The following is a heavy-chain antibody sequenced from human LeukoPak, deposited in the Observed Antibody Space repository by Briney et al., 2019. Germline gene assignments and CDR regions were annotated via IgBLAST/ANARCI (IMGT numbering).Heavy chain of an antibody. D-gene: IGHD3-22*01. CDR2: IHTSGNT. V-gene: IGHV4-61*09. J-gene: IGHJ3*02. CDR3: ATYSQRIYYDSRRDAFDI. CDR1: GGSISSGSYC. Sequence: PSQTLSLTCTVSGGSISSGSYCWSWIRQPAGKGLEWIGHIHTSGNTNYKPSLKSRVTISIDTSKNQFSLKLSSVTAADTAVYYCATYSQRIYYDSRRDAFDIWGQGTMVTVSS.